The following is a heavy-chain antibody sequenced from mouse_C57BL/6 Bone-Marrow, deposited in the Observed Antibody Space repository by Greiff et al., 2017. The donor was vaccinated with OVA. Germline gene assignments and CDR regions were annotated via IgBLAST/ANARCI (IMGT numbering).Heavy chain of an antibody. V-gene: IGHV1-50*01. Sequence: QVHVKQPGAELVKPGASVKLSCKASGYTFTSYWMQWVKQRPGQGLEWIGEIDPSASYTNYNQKFKGKATLTVDTSSSTAYMQLSSLTSEDSAVYYCARRGLLGYDGDFDYWGQGTTLTVSS. CDR1: GYTFTSYW. J-gene: IGHJ2*01. CDR2: IDPSASYT. D-gene: IGHD2-2*01. CDR3: ARRGLLGYDGDFDY.